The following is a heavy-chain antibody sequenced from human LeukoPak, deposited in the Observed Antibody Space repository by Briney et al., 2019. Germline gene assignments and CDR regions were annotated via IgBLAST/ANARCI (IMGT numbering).Heavy chain of an antibody. CDR1: GFTFSSYG. CDR3: AKASALGYCSGGSCYRTSNYYYSMDV. CDR2: IWYDGSNK. V-gene: IGHV3-33*06. J-gene: IGHJ6*02. D-gene: IGHD2-15*01. Sequence: GRSLRLSCAASGFTFSSYGMHWVRQAPGKGLEWVAVIWYDGSNKYYADSVKGRFTISRDNSKNTLYLQMNSLRAEDTALYYCAKASALGYCSGGSCYRTSNYYYSMDVWGQGTTVTVSS.